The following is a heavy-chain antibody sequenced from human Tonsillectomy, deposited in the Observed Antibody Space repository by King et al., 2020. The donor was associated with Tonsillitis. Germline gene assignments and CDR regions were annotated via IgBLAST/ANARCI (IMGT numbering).Heavy chain of an antibody. CDR1: GFTFGDYG. CDR2: INWNGGGT. J-gene: IGHJ4*02. V-gene: IGHV3-20*04. Sequence: VQLVESGGSVVRPGGSLRLSCAASGFTFGDYGMSWVRQAPGKGLEWVSGINWNGGGTYYADSVKGRFPISRDNAKNSLYLQMNSLRAEGTDLYYCARVGYSGSYWNYWGQGTLVTVPA. CDR3: ARVGYSGSYWNY. D-gene: IGHD1-26*01.